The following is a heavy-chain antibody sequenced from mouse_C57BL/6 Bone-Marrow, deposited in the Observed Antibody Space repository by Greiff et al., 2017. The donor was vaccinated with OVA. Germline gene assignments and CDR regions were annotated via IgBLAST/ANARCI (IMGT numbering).Heavy chain of an antibody. CDR3: AGITTVVARGDYFDY. V-gene: IGHV14-2*01. Sequence: EVHLVESGAELVKPGASVKLSCTASGFNIKDYYMHWVKQRTEQGLEWIGRIDPEDGETKYAPKFQGKATITADTSSNTAYLQLSSLTSEDTAVYYCAGITTVVARGDYFDYWGQGTTLTVSS. CDR1: GFNIKDYY. D-gene: IGHD1-1*01. J-gene: IGHJ2*01. CDR2: IDPEDGET.